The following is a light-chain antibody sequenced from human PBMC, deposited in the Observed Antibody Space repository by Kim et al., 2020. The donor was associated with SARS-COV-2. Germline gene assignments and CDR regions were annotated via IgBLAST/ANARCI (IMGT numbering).Light chain of an antibody. Sequence: ELTQPPSASGTPGQRVTISCSGTSSNIGKNTVNWYQQFPQTAPKVVIFSTHQRASGVPDRFSGSKSGTSASLVISGLQSEDEADYYCALWDDSLNGWVFGGGTQLTVL. CDR3: ALWDDSLNGWV. CDR2: STH. CDR1: SSNIGKNT. V-gene: IGLV1-44*01. J-gene: IGLJ2*01.